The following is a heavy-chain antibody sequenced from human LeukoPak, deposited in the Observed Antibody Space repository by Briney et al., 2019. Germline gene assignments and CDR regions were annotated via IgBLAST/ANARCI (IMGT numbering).Heavy chain of an antibody. J-gene: IGHJ6*04. Sequence: GGSLRLSCAVSGFKLSSYWMHWVRQAPGKGLEWVSYISSSGSTIYYADSVKGRFTISRDNAKNSLYLQMNSLRAEDTAVYYCAELGITMIGGVWGKGTTVTISS. V-gene: IGHV3-48*04. CDR1: GFKLSSYW. D-gene: IGHD3-10*02. CDR3: AELGITMIGGV. CDR2: ISSSGSTI.